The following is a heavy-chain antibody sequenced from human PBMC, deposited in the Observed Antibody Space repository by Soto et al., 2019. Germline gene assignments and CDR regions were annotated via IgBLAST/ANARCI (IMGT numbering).Heavy chain of an antibody. Sequence: QVQLVQSGAEVKKPGSSVKVSCKASGGTFSSYTISWVRQAPGQGLEWMGRIIPILGIANYAQKFQGRVTITADKSTSTAYIELTSLRSEDTAVSDCARAYGRAEAEDAFDLWGQGTMVIVS. D-gene: IGHD4-17*01. V-gene: IGHV1-69*02. CDR1: GGTFSSYT. CDR3: ARAYGRAEAEDAFDL. CDR2: IIPILGIA. J-gene: IGHJ3*01.